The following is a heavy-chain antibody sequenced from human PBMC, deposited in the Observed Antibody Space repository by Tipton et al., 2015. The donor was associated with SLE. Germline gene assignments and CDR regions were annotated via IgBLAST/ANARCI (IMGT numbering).Heavy chain of an antibody. CDR2: TYYRFKWYT. Sequence: TLSLTCAISGDSVSSISASWNWIRQSPSRGLEWLGRTYYRFKWYTDYAVSVKSRITINPDTSKNQFSLHLNSVTPEDTAVYYCARGVLYFDLWGRGTLVTVSS. D-gene: IGHD5/OR15-5a*01. CDR3: ARGVLYFDL. V-gene: IGHV6-1*01. J-gene: IGHJ2*01. CDR1: GDSVSSISAS.